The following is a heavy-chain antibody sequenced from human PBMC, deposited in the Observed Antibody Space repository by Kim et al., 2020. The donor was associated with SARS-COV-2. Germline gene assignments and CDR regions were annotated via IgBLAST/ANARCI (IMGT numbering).Heavy chain of an antibody. CDR3: ATTAGTGHSNWFDP. D-gene: IGHD6-13*01. CDR1: GYTLTELS. Sequence: ASVKVSCEVSGYTLTELSMHWVRQAPGKGLEWMGGFDPEDGETIYAQKFQGRVTMTEDTSTDTAYMELSSLRSEDTAVYYCATTAGTGHSNWFDPWGQGTLVTVSS. J-gene: IGHJ5*02. CDR2: FDPEDGET. V-gene: IGHV1-24*01.